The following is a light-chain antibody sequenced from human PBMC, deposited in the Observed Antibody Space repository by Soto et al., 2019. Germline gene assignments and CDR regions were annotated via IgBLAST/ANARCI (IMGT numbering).Light chain of an antibody. V-gene: IGLV2-14*03. CDR3: GSYTSSSTVV. Sequence: QSALTQPASVSGSPGQSITISCTGTSSDVGGYNYVSWYQQHPGNAPKLMIYDVSLRPSGISNRFSGSKSDNTASLTISGLQAEDEADYYCGSYTSSSTVVFGGGTQLTVL. CDR2: DVS. CDR1: SSDVGGYNY. J-gene: IGLJ2*01.